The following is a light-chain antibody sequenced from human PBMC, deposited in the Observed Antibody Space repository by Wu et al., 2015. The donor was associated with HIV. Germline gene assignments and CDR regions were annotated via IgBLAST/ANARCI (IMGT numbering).Light chain of an antibody. V-gene: IGKV3-20*01. J-gene: IGKJ5*01. CDR3: QQYGDSPVT. Sequence: ENVLTQSPATLSLSPGQGAILSCRSSQSVSASYLAWYQKRPGQSPRLVVYGASKRAANIPERFGGSGSGTDFILTISRLEPEDFALYYCQQYGDSPVTFGQGTRLE. CDR2: GAS. CDR1: QSVSASY.